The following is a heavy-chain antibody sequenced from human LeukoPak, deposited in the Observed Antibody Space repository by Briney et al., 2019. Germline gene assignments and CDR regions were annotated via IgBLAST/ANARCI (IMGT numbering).Heavy chain of an antibody. CDR2: INPSGGST. CDR1: GYTFTSYY. D-gene: IGHD3-22*01. J-gene: IGHJ4*02. CDR3: ARLYSLGSYYDSAYDY. Sequence: ASVKVSCKASGYTFTSYYMHWVRQAPGQGLEWMGIINPSGGSTSYAQKFQGRVTMTRDMSTSTVYMELSSLRSEDTAVCYCARLYSLGSYYDSAYDYWGQGTLVTVSS. V-gene: IGHV1-46*01.